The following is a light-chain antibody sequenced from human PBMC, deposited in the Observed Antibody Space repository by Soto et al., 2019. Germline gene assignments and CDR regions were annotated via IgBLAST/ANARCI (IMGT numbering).Light chain of an antibody. J-gene: IGKJ1*01. Sequence: DTQMTQSPSTLSASVGDRVTITCRASQNLNSWLAWYQQKPGKAPNLLIYDASTLESGAPSRFSGSGSATEFTLTISNLQPDDLATYYCQQYKSYSPWTFGQGTKVDIK. V-gene: IGKV1-5*01. CDR1: QNLNSW. CDR2: DAS. CDR3: QQYKSYSPWT.